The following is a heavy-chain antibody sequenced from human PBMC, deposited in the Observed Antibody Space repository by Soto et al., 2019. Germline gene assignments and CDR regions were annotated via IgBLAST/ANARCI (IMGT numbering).Heavy chain of an antibody. V-gene: IGHV1-3*01. J-gene: IGHJ3*02. CDR2: INAGNGNT. CDR1: GYTFPSYA. D-gene: IGHD3-22*01. CDR3: ARWTYYYDSSGYSNDAFDI. Sequence: ASVKVSCKASGYTFPSYAMHWVRQAPGQRLEWMGWINAGNGNTKYSQKFQGRVTITRDTSASTAYMELSSLRSEDTAVYYCARWTYYYDSSGYSNDAFDIWGQGTMVTVSS.